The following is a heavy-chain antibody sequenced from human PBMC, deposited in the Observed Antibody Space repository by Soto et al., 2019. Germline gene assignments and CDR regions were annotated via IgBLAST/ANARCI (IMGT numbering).Heavy chain of an antibody. CDR2: IYPDDSDT. CDR3: VIFSSGDYP. D-gene: IGHD4-17*01. J-gene: IGHJ5*02. CDR1: GYNFTNYW. Sequence: GESLKLSCKGSGYNFTNYWIGWVRQMPGKGLEWMGIIYPDDSDTRYSPSFQGQVTMSADKSITTSYLQWSSLKASDTAMYYYVIFSSGDYPWGEGSLVTLCS. V-gene: IGHV5-51*01.